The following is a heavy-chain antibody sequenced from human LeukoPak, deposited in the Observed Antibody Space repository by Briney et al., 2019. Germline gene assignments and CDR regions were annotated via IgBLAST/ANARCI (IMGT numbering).Heavy chain of an antibody. D-gene: IGHD2-21*01. CDR2: IYYSGST. CDR1: GGSISSGDYY. Sequence: SSQTPSLTRTVSGGSISSGDYYWSWIRQPPGKGLEWIGYIYYSGSTYYNPSLKSRVTISVDTSKNQFSLKLSSVTAADTAVYYCARGLLDADAFDIWGQGTMVTVSS. V-gene: IGHV4-30-4*01. CDR3: ARGLLDADAFDI. J-gene: IGHJ3*02.